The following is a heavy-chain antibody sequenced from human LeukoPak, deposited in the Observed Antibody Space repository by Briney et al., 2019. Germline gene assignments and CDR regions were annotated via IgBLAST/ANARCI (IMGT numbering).Heavy chain of an antibody. CDR3: AREHWGDFWSGGPNSDY. D-gene: IGHD3-3*01. CDR2: IKQDGSEK. Sequence: GGSLRLSCAASGFTFSSYGMSWVRQAPGKGLEWVANIKQDGSEKYYVDSLKGRFTISRDNAKNSLYLQMNSLRAEDTAVYYCAREHWGDFWSGGPNSDYWGQGTLVTVSS. CDR1: GFTFSSYG. J-gene: IGHJ4*02. V-gene: IGHV3-7*01.